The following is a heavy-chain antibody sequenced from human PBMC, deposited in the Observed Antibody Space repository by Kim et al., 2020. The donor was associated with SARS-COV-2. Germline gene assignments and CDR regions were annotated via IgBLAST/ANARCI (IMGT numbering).Heavy chain of an antibody. D-gene: IGHD2-2*01. CDR3: ARLVRYCSSTSCHYYGMDV. CDR2: IYPGDSDT. V-gene: IGHV5-51*01. CDR1: GYSFTSYW. J-gene: IGHJ6*02. Sequence: GESLKISCKGSGYSFTSYWIGWVRQMPGKGLEWMGIIYPGDSDTRYSPSFQGQVTISADKSISTAYLQWSSLKASDTAMYYCARLVRYCSSTSCHYYGMDVWGQGTTVTVSS.